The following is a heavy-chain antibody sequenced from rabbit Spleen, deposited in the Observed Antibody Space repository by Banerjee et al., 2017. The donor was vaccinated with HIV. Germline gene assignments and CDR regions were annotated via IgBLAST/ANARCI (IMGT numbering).Heavy chain of an antibody. V-gene: IGHV1S45*01. CDR2: IYTGNSKT. CDR1: GIDFNSYYY. Sequence: QQQLEESGGGLVKPGGTLTLTCKASGIDFNSYYYMCWVRQAPGKGLEWIACIYTGNSKTYYASWAKGRFTISKTSSTTVTLQMTSLTVADTATYFCARDAGRGDYIDGVFNLWGQGTLVTVS. J-gene: IGHJ4*01. CDR3: ARDAGRGDYIDGVFNL. D-gene: IGHD8-1*01.